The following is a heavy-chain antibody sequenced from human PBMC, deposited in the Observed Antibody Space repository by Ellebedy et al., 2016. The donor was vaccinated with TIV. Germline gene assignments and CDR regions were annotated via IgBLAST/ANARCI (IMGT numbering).Heavy chain of an antibody. CDR2: ISYDGRNK. D-gene: IGHD2-2*02. CDR3: ARDSVKYPAIYFSYYFMDV. Sequence: GESLKISXIVSGFAFRDYAMHWVRQAPGKGLEWVALISYDGRNKFYADSVKGRITISRDNSKNTLYLQMNSLRAEDTSVYYCARDSVKYPAIYFSYYFMDVWGKGTTVTVSS. J-gene: IGHJ6*03. CDR1: GFAFRDYA. V-gene: IGHV3-30*04.